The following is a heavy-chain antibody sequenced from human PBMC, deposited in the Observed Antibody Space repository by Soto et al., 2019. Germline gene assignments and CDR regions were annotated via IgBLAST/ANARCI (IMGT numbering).Heavy chain of an antibody. D-gene: IGHD6-13*01. V-gene: IGHV1-2*04. CDR2: INPNSGGT. CDR3: ARDCYKYSSSWYLSGMDV. J-gene: IGHJ6*02. CDR1: GYTFTGYY. Sequence: QVQLVQSGAEVKKPGASVKVSCKASGYTFTGYYMHWVRQAPGQGLEWMGWINPNSGGTNYAQKFQGWVTMTGDTSISTAYMELCRLRSDGTAVYYCARDCYKYSSSWYLSGMDVWGQGTTVTVSS.